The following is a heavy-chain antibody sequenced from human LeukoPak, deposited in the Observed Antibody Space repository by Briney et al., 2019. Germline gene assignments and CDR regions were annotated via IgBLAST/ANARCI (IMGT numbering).Heavy chain of an antibody. J-gene: IGHJ4*02. V-gene: IGHV3-30*04. CDR3: ARGAYYDYVWGSYRYEDFDY. CDR2: ISYDGSNK. Sequence: PGRSLRLSCAASGFTFSSYAMHWVRQAPGKGLEWVAVISYDGSNKYYADSVKGRFTISRDNSKNTLYLQMNSVRAEDTAVYYCARGAYYDYVWGSYRYEDFDYWGQGTLVTVSS. CDR1: GFTFSSYA. D-gene: IGHD3-16*02.